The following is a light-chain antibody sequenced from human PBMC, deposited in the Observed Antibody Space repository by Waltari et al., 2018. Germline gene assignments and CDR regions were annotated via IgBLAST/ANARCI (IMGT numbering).Light chain of an antibody. CDR3: QGWDSSSDHVV. V-gene: IGLV3-21*03. J-gene: IGLJ2*01. CDR2: DDS. Sequence: SYVLTQPPSVSVAPGKTARITCGGNNIGSKSVHWFQQKPGQAPVLVVYDDSDRPSGIPERVAGSNSGNTATLTISRVEAGDEADYYCQGWDSSSDHVVFGGGTKLTVL. CDR1: NIGSKS.